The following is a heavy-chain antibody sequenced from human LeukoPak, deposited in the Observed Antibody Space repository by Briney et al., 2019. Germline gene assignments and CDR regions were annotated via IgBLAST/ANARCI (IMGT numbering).Heavy chain of an antibody. CDR1: VGSFSAYH. CDR3: ARGQGSYRFFDY. CDR2: INHSGNT. D-gene: IGHD1-26*01. Sequence: SETLSLTCAVYVGSFSAYHWSWIRQPPGKGLEWIGEINHSGNTNSNPSLKSRVTISVDTSKNQFSLKVTSVTAADTAVYYCARGQGSYRFFDYWGQRTLVAVSS. V-gene: IGHV4-34*01. J-gene: IGHJ4*02.